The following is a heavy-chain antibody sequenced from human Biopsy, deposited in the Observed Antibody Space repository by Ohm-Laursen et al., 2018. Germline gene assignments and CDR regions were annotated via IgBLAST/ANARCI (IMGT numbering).Heavy chain of an antibody. CDR2: INQDASEK. V-gene: IGHV3-7*01. D-gene: IGHD2/OR15-2a*01. Sequence: SLRLTCAATGFTFSNYRMTRVRQAPGKGLERVANINQDASEKFYVDSVKGRFTISRDNAKDSLDLQMSSLRVEDTALYYFASAPQYCISTTCNVGSDFWGHGTLVTVSS. J-gene: IGHJ4*01. CDR1: GFTFSNYR. CDR3: ASAPQYCISTTCNVGSDF.